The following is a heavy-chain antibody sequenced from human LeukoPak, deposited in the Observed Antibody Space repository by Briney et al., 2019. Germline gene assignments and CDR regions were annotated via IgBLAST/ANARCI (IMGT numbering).Heavy chain of an antibody. D-gene: IGHD1-1*01. Sequence: SETLSLTCTVSGGSISSSSYYWGWVRQPPGKGLEWIGSIYYSGSTYYNLSLKSRVTISVDTSKNQFSLKLSSVTAADTAVYYCARPGGTDYYYYYMDVWGKGTTVTVSS. CDR1: GGSISSSSYY. V-gene: IGHV4-39*01. CDR3: ARPGGTDYYYYYMDV. CDR2: IYYSGST. J-gene: IGHJ6*03.